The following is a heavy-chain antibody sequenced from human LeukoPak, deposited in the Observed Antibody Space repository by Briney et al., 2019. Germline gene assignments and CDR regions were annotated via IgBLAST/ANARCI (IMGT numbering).Heavy chain of an antibody. D-gene: IGHD6-13*01. Sequence: PGGSLRLSCAASGFTVSSNYMSWVRQAPGKGLEWVSVIYSGGSTYYADSVKGRFTISRDDSKNTLYLQMNSLRAEDTAVYYCARDLRIAAAGTNYYYGMDVWGQGTTVTVSS. CDR1: GFTVSSNY. V-gene: IGHV3-66*01. CDR3: ARDLRIAAAGTNYYYGMDV. J-gene: IGHJ6*02. CDR2: IYSGGST.